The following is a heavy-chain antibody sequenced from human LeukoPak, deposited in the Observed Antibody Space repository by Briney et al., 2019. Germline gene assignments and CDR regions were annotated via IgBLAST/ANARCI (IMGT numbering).Heavy chain of an antibody. CDR1: GLTVRSNY. Sequence: GGSLRLSCAASGLTVRSNYMGWVRQAPGKGLEWVSVIHSGGNTYYADSVKGRFTVSRDNSRNTMDLQMNSLRAEDTAVYYCARCDSSRWNGIDYWGQGTLVTVSS. D-gene: IGHD6-13*01. J-gene: IGHJ4*02. CDR2: IHSGGNT. V-gene: IGHV3-53*01. CDR3: ARCDSSRWNGIDY.